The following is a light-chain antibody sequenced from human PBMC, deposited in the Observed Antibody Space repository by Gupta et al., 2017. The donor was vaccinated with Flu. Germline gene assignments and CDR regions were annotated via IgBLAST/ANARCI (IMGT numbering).Light chain of an antibody. CDR1: QGISRW. J-gene: IGKJ2*01. CDR3: QQTNSFPYT. Sequence: DTQLTQSPSSVSASVGDGVTITCRASQGISRWLAWYQQKPGKAPRLLIYGASRLPSGVPSRFSGSRSGTDITVTISSLQPEDFATYYSQQTNSFPYTFGQWTKLEI. CDR2: GAS. V-gene: IGKV1-12*01.